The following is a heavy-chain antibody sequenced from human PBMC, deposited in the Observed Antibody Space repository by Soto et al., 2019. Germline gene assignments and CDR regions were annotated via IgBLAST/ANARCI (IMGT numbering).Heavy chain of an antibody. Sequence: KASETLSLTCAVSGGSSTSNNWWTWVRQPPGQGLEWIGEIYRTGSTNYNPSLKSRVTISLDKSENQFSLKVTSLTAADTAVYYCASRDPGTSVDYWGQGTLVTVSS. CDR1: GGSSTSNNW. CDR3: ASRDPGTSVDY. J-gene: IGHJ4*02. V-gene: IGHV4-4*02. CDR2: IYRTGST. D-gene: IGHD1-7*01.